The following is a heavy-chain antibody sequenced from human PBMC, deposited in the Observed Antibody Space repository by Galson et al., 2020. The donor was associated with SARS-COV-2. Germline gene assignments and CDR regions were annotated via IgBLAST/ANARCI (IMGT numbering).Heavy chain of an antibody. CDR2: INNSGDIT. J-gene: IGHJ4*02. CDR1: EFTFNNYA. V-gene: IGHV3-23*01. Sequence: GESLKISCAASEFTFNNYAMSWVRQAPGQRLEWVSTINNSGDITYYADSVKGRFTISRDNSKSTLYLQMNSLRAEDTAVYYCAKVSRSGFLGRFDYWGQGTLVTVSS. CDR3: AKVSRSGFLGRFDY. D-gene: IGHD3-16*01.